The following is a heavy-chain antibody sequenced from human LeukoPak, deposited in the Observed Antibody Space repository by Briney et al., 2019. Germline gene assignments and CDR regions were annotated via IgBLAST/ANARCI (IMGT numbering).Heavy chain of an antibody. V-gene: IGHV4-4*07. Sequence: SETLSLTCSVSGDSISYFYWSWIRQAAGKVLEWLGRISGSGSTDYNASLKSRVTMSVDTSKNQLSLKVISVTAADTAVYYCARLSVAARHIDYYMDVWGRGTTVTVSS. J-gene: IGHJ6*03. D-gene: IGHD6-6*01. CDR3: ARLSVAARHIDYYMDV. CDR2: ISGSGST. CDR1: GDSISYFY.